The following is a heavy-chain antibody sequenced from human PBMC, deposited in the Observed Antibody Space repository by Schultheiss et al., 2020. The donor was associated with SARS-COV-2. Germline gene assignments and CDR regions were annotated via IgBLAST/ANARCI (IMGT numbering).Heavy chain of an antibody. J-gene: IGHJ4*02. D-gene: IGHD4/OR15-4a*01. CDR3: ARDRHTLTT. Sequence: GSLRLSCTVSGGSISSYYWSWIRQPPGKGLEWIGNVHYIWSASQNPSLKSRVTISVDTSKNQFSLELGSVTAADTAVYYCARDRHTLTTWGQGTLVTVSS. CDR2: VHYIWSA. CDR1: GGSISSYY. V-gene: IGHV4-59*01.